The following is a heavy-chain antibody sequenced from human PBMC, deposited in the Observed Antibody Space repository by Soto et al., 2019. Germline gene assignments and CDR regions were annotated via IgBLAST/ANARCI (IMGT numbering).Heavy chain of an antibody. J-gene: IGHJ1*01. Sequence: QVQLQESGPGLVKPSQTLSLTCTVSGGSISSGGYYWSWIRQHPGKGLEWIGYIYYSGSTYYNPSLKGRVTILVDPSKNQFSLKLSSVTAAETAVYYCARAVRWLSLAGWRQGTLVTVSS. CDR2: IYYSGST. CDR3: ARAVRWLSLAG. D-gene: IGHD3-22*01. CDR1: GGSISSGGYY. V-gene: IGHV4-31*03.